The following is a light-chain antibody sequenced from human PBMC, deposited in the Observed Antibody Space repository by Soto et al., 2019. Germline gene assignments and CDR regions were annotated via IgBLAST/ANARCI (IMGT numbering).Light chain of an antibody. CDR2: SNN. V-gene: IGLV1-44*01. Sequence: QSVLTQPPSASGTPGQRVTISCSGSSSNIGSSTVNWYQQLPGTAPKLLSYSNNQRPSGVPDRFSGSKSGTSASLAISGLQSEDEADYYCAAWDDRLNGVVFGGGTKLTVL. CDR1: SSNIGSST. CDR3: AAWDDRLNGVV. J-gene: IGLJ2*01.